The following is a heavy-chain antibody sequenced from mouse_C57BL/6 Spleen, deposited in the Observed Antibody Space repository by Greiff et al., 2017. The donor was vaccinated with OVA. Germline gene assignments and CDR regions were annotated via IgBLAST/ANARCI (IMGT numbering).Heavy chain of an antibody. CDR1: GYTFTSYW. Sequence: VQLQQPGAELVKPGASVKLSCKASGYTFTSYWMHWVKQRPGQGIEWIGMLHPNSGSTNYNEKFKSKATLTVDKSSITAYMKLSSLTSEDSAVYYCAPDLLDYAMDYWGQGASVTGSS. CDR3: APDLLDYAMDY. CDR2: LHPNSGST. V-gene: IGHV1-64*01. J-gene: IGHJ4*01. D-gene: IGHD2-1*01.